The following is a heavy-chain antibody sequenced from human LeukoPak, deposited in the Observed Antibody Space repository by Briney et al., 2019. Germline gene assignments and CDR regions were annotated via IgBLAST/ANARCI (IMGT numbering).Heavy chain of an antibody. V-gene: IGHV2-5*02. Sequence: SGPTLVKPTQTLTLTCSFSGFPRRTSAVGGGWIRQPAGKGLECHALIDWDDDERYRPSLKTSLTITKDTPKNQVVLTISDMDPVDTATYYCAHPSANWNYPFDSWGQGTLVTVSS. J-gene: IGHJ4*02. CDR2: IDWDDDE. CDR1: GFPRRTSAVG. D-gene: IGHD1-7*01. CDR3: AHPSANWNYPFDS.